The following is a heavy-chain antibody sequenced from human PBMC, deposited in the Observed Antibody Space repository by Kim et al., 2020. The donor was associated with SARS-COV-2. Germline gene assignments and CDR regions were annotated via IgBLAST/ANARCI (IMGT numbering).Heavy chain of an antibody. Sequence: SETLSLTCAVYGGSFSGYYWSWIRQPPGKGLEWIGEINHSGSTNYNPSLKSRVTISVDTSKNQFSLKLSSVTAADTAVYYCARSFLGMGPTTRALSYWGQGTLVTVSS. V-gene: IGHV4-34*01. J-gene: IGHJ4*02. D-gene: IGHD4-17*01. CDR3: ARSFLGMGPTTRALSY. CDR1: GGSFSGYY. CDR2: INHSGST.